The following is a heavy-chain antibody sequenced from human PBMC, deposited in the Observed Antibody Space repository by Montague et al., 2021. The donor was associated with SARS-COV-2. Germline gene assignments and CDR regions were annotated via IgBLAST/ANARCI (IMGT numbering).Heavy chain of an antibody. V-gene: IGHV3-21*01. CDR1: GFTFSTYT. CDR2: ITASSIYI. J-gene: IGHJ3*02. Sequence: SLSLSLSASGFTFSTYTMNWVRQAPGQGLEWVSSITASSIYIYYADSVKGRFTISRDNAKNSLYLQMNSLRAEDTAVYYCTRDAFTMIIDAFNIWGQGTKVTVSS. CDR3: TRDAFTMIIDAFNI. D-gene: IGHD3-22*01.